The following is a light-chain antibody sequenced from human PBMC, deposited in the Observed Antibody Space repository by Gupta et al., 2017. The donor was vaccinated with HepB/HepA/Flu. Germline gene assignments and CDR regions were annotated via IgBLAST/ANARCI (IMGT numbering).Light chain of an antibody. J-gene: IGKJ4*01. Sequence: EIVFTPSPAPLSLSPGVIAPLFCRASQSVSSSYLAWYQQKPGQAPRLLRYGASSRSTGIPDRFSGSGSGTNFTLTISRREPEDVAGYCCQQYGSAPPRLTFDGGTKVEIK. CDR3: QQYGSAPPRLT. V-gene: IGKV3-20*01. CDR2: GAS. CDR1: QSVSSSY.